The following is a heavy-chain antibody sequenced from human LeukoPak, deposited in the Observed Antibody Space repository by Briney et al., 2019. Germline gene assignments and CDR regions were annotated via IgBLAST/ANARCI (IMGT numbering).Heavy chain of an antibody. Sequence: ASVKVSCKASGGTFSSYAISWVRQAPGQGLEWMGGISPIFGTANYAQKFQGRVTITADESTSTAYMELSSLRSEDTAVYYCARVGREDSSGWLYYFDYWGQGTLVTVSS. CDR2: ISPIFGTA. D-gene: IGHD6-19*01. CDR3: ARVGREDSSGWLYYFDY. V-gene: IGHV1-69*01. J-gene: IGHJ4*02. CDR1: GGTFSSYA.